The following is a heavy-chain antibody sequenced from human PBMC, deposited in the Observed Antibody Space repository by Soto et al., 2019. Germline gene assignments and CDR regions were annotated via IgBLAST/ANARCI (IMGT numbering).Heavy chain of an antibody. D-gene: IGHD2-2*01. CDR1: GGTFSSYA. V-gene: IGHV1-69*01. Sequence: QVQLVQSGAEVKKPGSSVKVSCKASGGTFSSYAISWVRQAPGQGLEWMGGIIPIFGTANYAQKFQGRVTITADESTSTAYMELSSLRSEDTAVYYCARGGSCSSTSCYEYYFDYWGQGTLVTVSS. J-gene: IGHJ4*02. CDR2: IIPIFGTA. CDR3: ARGGSCSSTSCYEYYFDY.